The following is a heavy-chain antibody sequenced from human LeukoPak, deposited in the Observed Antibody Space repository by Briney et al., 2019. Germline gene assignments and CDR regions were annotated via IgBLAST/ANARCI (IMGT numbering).Heavy chain of an antibody. J-gene: IGHJ4*02. CDR2: INPNSGGT. CDR3: ASAMAAGTHLDY. Sequence: ASVKVSCKASGSTFSGYYIHWVRQAPGQGLEWMGWINPNSGGTKYAQKFQGRVTMTRDTSISTAYMELSTLRSDDTAVYYCASAMAAGTHLDYWGQGTWATVSS. CDR1: GSTFSGYY. D-gene: IGHD6-13*01. V-gene: IGHV1-2*02.